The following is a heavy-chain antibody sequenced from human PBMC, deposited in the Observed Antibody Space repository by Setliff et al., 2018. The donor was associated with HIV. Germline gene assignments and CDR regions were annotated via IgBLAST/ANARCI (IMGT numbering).Heavy chain of an antibody. J-gene: IGHJ4*02. V-gene: IGHV4-39*01. CDR3: ARHDTEYSSYPIDY. Sequence: SETLSLTCTVSGGSISSSIYYWGWIRQPPGKGLEWIGFIYYSGSTYYYGGSTYYNPSLKSRVTISVDTSKNQFSLKLSSVAAADTAVYYCARHDTEYSSYPIDYWGQGNLVTVSS. CDR1: GGSISSSIYY. D-gene: IGHD6-6*01. CDR2: IYYSGSTYYYGGST.